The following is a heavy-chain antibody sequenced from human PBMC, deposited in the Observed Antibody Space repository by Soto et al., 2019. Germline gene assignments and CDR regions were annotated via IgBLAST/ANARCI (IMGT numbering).Heavy chain of an antibody. J-gene: IGHJ3*01. CDR2: IFHGGNT. CDR3: ARARWYDAFDV. Sequence: SETLSLTCAVSGFFISSGNYWGWIRKPPGKGLEWIGSIFHGGNTYYNPSLKSRVTISVDMSKNQFSLKLNSVTAADTAVYYCARARWYDAFDVWGQGTVVTVPS. D-gene: IGHD2-15*01. V-gene: IGHV4-38-2*01. CDR1: GFFISSGNY.